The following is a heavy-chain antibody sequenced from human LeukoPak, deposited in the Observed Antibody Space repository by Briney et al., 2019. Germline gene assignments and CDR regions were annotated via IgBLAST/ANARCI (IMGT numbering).Heavy chain of an antibody. Sequence: SETLSLTCTVSGGSISSYYWSWIRQPPGKGLEWIGEIYHGGSTNYNPSLKSRVTISVDKSKNQFSLKLSSVTAADTAVYYCARDVSYSSGFDYWGQGTLVTVSS. V-gene: IGHV4-59*12. J-gene: IGHJ4*02. D-gene: IGHD6-19*01. CDR2: IYHGGST. CDR3: ARDVSYSSGFDY. CDR1: GGSISSYY.